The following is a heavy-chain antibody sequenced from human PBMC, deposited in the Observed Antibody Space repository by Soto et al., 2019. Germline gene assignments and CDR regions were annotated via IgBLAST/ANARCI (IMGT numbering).Heavy chain of an antibody. CDR1: GFTFSSYW. D-gene: IGHD2-15*01. Sequence: EVQLVESGGGLVQPGGSLRLSCAASGFTFSSYWMSWVRQTPGKGLEWVANIKQDGSEKYYVDSVKGRFTISRDNAKNSLYLQMDGLRAEDTAVYYCARDSDSQYYGMDVWGQGTTVTVAS. V-gene: IGHV3-7*05. CDR3: ARDSDSQYYGMDV. J-gene: IGHJ6*02. CDR2: IKQDGSEK.